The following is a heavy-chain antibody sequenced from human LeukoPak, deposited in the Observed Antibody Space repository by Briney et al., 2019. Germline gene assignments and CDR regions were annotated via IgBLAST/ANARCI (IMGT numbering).Heavy chain of an antibody. CDR2: IYPGDSDT. Sequence: PGESLKISCKGSGYSFTSYWIGWVRQMPGKGLEWMGIIYPGDSDTRYSPSFQGQVTISADKSISIAYLQWSSLKASDTAMYYCARTIGCSGGSCYFYYFDYWGQGTLVTVSS. J-gene: IGHJ4*02. D-gene: IGHD2-15*01. V-gene: IGHV5-51*01. CDR3: ARTIGCSGGSCYFYYFDY. CDR1: GYSFTSYW.